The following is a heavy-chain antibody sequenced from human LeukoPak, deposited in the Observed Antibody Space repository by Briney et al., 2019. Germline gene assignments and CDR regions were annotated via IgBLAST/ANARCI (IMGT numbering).Heavy chain of an antibody. J-gene: IGHJ6*02. CDR1: GYTFTSYG. CDR3: ARAPISPSYYYYGMDV. Sequence: GASVKVSCKASGYTFTSYGISWVRQAPGQGLEWMGWISAYNGNTNYAQKLQGRVTITRDTSASTAYMELSSLRSEDTAVYYCARAPISPSYYYYGMDVWGQGTTVTVSS. V-gene: IGHV1-18*01. CDR2: ISAYNGNT.